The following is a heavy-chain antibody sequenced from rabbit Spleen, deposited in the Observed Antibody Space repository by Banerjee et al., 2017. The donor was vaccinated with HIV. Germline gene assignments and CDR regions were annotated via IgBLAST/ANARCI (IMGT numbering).Heavy chain of an antibody. J-gene: IGHJ4*01. CDR2: INAITGKA. CDR3: ARDAGSYDYIDVYFDL. V-gene: IGHV1S45*01. CDR1: GFSFSNKAV. Sequence: QEQLVESGGGLVKPEGSLKLSCTASGFSFSNKAVMCWVRQAPGKGLEWIACINAITGKAVYASWAKGRFTFSKTSSTTVTLQMTSLTAADTVTYFCARDAGSYDYIDVYFDLWGQGTLVTVS. D-gene: IGHD8-1*01.